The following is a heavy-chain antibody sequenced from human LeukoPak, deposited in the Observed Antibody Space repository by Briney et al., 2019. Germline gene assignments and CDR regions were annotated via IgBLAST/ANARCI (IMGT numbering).Heavy chain of an antibody. Sequence: PGGSLRLSCAASGFTFSSYAMSWVRQAPGKGLGWVSAISGSGGSTYYADSVKGRFTITRDNSKNTLYPQMNSLRAEDTAVYYCAKEGGYCTNGVCYLDYYYMDVWGKGTTVTVSS. CDR2: ISGSGGST. D-gene: IGHD2-8*01. V-gene: IGHV3-23*01. CDR1: GFTFSSYA. J-gene: IGHJ6*03. CDR3: AKEGGYCTNGVCYLDYYYMDV.